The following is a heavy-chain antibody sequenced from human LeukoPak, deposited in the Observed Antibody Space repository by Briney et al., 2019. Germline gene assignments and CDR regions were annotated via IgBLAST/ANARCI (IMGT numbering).Heavy chain of an antibody. CDR3: AKGLYSSSRSGAEYFQH. Sequence: PGGSLRLSCAASGFTFSSYAMSWVRQAPGKGLEWVSAISGSGGSTYYADSVKGRFTISRDNSKNTLYLQMNSLRAEDTAVYYCAKGLYSSSRSGAEYFQHWGQGTLVTVSS. CDR1: GFTFSSYA. D-gene: IGHD6-13*01. CDR2: ISGSGGST. J-gene: IGHJ1*01. V-gene: IGHV3-23*01.